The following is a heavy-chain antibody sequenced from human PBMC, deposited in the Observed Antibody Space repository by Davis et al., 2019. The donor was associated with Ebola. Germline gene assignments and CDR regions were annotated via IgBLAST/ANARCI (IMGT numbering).Heavy chain of an antibody. D-gene: IGHD3-10*01. CDR3: VRDLRGWGDFDY. CDR1: GYTFTSYY. CDR2: INPSGGST. J-gene: IGHJ4*02. Sequence: AASVKASCKASGYTFTSYYMHWVRQAPGQGLEWMGIINPSGGSTSYAQKFQGRVTMTRDTSTSTVYMELSSLRSEDTAVYYCVRDLRGWGDFDYWGQGTLVTVSS. V-gene: IGHV1-46*01.